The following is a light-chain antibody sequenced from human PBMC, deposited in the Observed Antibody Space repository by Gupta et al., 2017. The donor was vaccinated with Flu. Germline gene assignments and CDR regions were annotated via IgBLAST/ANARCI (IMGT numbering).Light chain of an antibody. CDR2: DVS. Sequence: EIVLTQSPVTLSLSPGERVTLSCRASQSVGNFLAWYQQKPGQAPRLLIYDVSNGATGIPARFSGSGSGTDFTLTVSSLESEDSAIYYCLHRSSWPVTFGGGTKVEIK. CDR1: QSVGNF. J-gene: IGKJ4*01. CDR3: LHRSSWPVT. V-gene: IGKV3-11*01.